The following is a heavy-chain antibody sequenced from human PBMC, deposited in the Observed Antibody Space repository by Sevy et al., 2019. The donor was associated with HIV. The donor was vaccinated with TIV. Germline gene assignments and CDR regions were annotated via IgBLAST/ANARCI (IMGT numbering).Heavy chain of an antibody. CDR1: GGSISTYY. V-gene: IGHV4-59*01. J-gene: IGHJ6*03. CDR3: ARVVATTYYYYHMDV. Sequence: SETLSLTCTVSGGSISTYYWSWIRQPPGKGLEWIGYMYYTGSTNYNPSLKSRVTISVDTSKNQFSLKLSSVTAADTAVYYCARVVATTYYYYHMDVWGKGTTVTVSS. D-gene: IGHD5-12*01. CDR2: MYYTGST.